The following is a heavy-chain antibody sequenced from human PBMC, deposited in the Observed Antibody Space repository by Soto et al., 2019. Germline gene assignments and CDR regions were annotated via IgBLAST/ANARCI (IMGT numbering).Heavy chain of an antibody. CDR3: ARVLEQQLVRYYYYGLDV. V-gene: IGHV3-23*01. CDR1: GFTFSSYA. CDR2: ISGSGGST. J-gene: IGHJ6*02. Sequence: GQSLRLACAASGFTFSSYAMSWVRQAPGKGLEWVSAISGSGGSTYYADSVKGRFTISRDNSKNTLYLQMNSLRAEDTAVYYCARVLEQQLVRYYYYGLDVWAQGTTVTVSS. D-gene: IGHD6-13*01.